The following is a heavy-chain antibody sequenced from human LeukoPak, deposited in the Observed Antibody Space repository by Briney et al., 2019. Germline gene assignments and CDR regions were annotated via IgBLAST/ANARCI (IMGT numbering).Heavy chain of an antibody. CDR2: IYDDGTT. J-gene: IGHJ4*01. D-gene: IGHD3-22*01. CDR3: ARDHSSGGYYYFDY. V-gene: IGHV4-59*01. CDR1: GGSISAYY. Sequence: SETLSLTCSVSGGSISAYYWSWIRQPPGKGLEWIRDIYDDGTTNYNPPLKSRVTISVDTSKNQFSLKVTSVTAADTAVYYCARDHSSGGYYYFDYWGHGTLVTVSS.